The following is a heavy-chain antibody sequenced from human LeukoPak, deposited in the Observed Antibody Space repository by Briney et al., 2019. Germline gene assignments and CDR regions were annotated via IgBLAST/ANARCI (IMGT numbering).Heavy chain of an antibody. CDR3: ARGRFGLSLDY. CDR1: RFTVSSNY. J-gene: IGHJ4*02. CDR2: IYSSGSA. V-gene: IGHV3-66*01. D-gene: IGHD3-16*01. Sequence: GGSLRLSCAASRFTVSSNYMSWVRQAPGKGLEWVSFIYSSGSAYYADSVRGRFTISRDNSNNTLYLQMNSLRVEDTAVYYCARGRFGLSLDYWGQGTLVTVSS.